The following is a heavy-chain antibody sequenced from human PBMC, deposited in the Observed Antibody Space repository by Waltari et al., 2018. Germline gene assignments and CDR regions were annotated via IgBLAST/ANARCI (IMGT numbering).Heavy chain of an antibody. J-gene: IGHJ5*02. CDR3: ARETSRITMVRGVIWWFDP. Sequence: QVQLQESGPGLVKPSQTLSLTCTVSGGSISSGSYYWSWIRQPAGKGLEWIVRIYTSGSTNYNPALKIRVTIAVDTSKNQFSLKLISVTAADTAVYYCARETSRITMVRGVIWWFDPWGQGTLVTVSS. D-gene: IGHD3-10*01. V-gene: IGHV4-61*02. CDR1: GGSISSGSYY. CDR2: IYTSGST.